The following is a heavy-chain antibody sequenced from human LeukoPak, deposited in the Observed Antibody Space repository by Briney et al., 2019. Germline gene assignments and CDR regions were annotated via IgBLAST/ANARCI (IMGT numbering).Heavy chain of an antibody. V-gene: IGHV5-51*01. CDR2: IYPGDSDT. CDR1: GHSFASYW. CDR3: ARLAGNNWLDT. J-gene: IGHJ5*02. Sequence: GESLKISCQSSGHSFASYWIGWVRQMPGQGLEWMGIIYPGDSDTRYSPSFEGQVTISVDKSITTAYLQWTSLKASDTAMYYCARLAGNNWLDTWGQGTLVTVSS.